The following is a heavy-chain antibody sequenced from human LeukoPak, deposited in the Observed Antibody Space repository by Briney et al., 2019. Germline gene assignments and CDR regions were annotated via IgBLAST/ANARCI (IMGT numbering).Heavy chain of an antibody. J-gene: IGHJ4*02. Sequence: GGSLRLSCAASGFTFDDYAMHWVRQAPGKGLEWVANIKQDGSEKYYVDSVKGRFTISRDNAKNSLYLQMNSLRAEDTAVYYCARDSTTVTTDYWGQGTLVTVSS. V-gene: IGHV3-7*03. CDR3: ARDSTTVTTDY. CDR1: GFTFDDYA. CDR2: IKQDGSEK. D-gene: IGHD4-17*01.